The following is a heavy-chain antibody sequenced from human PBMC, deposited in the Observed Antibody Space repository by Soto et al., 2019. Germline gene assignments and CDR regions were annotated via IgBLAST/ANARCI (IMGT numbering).Heavy chain of an antibody. Sequence: GASVKVSCKASGYTFISHYIHWVRQAPGHGLEWMGIISPSDGTTTYAQKFQGRVTMTRDTSTSTVYMELSSLRSEDTAVYYCARDSIVGATWGGLDYYHYYGLDVWGQGTTVTVSS. CDR1: GYTFISHY. CDR2: ISPSDGTT. D-gene: IGHD1-26*01. V-gene: IGHV1-46*01. CDR3: ARDSIVGATWGGLDYYHYYGLDV. J-gene: IGHJ6*02.